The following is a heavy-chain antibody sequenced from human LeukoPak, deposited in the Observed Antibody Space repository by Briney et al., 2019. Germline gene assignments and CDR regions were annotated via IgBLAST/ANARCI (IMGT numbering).Heavy chain of an antibody. J-gene: IGHJ3*02. CDR2: IYPGESDT. V-gene: IGHV5-51*01. Sequence: GESLKISFKGSGYSFTSYWIGWVRRMPGKGVEGMGIIYPGESDTRYSPSFQGQVTISADKSISTAYLQWSSLKASDTAMYYCARGYLAAFDAFDIWGQGTMVTVSS. CDR3: ARGYLAAFDAFDI. CDR1: GYSFTSYW. D-gene: IGHD3-22*01.